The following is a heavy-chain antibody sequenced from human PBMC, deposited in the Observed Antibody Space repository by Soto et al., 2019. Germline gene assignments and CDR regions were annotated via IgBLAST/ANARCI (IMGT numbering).Heavy chain of an antibody. CDR3: ARRSGDHSAFCSYGMDA. V-gene: IGHV3-74*01. D-gene: IGHD2-21*01. CDR1: GFTVSRNY. Sequence: GGSLRLSCAASGFTVSRNYMRWVRQAPGKGLEWVSGINSDGTISSYADSVKGRFTISRDNARNTLSLQVNSLRADDTAVYYCARRSGDHSAFCSYGMDAWGQGTTVTVSS. J-gene: IGHJ6*02. CDR2: INSDGTIS.